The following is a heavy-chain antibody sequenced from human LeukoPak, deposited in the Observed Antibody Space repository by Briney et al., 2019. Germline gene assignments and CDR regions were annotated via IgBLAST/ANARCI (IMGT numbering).Heavy chain of an antibody. Sequence: PSETLSLTCTVSGGSISSSNYYWGWIRQPPGEGLEWIGSIYYSGSTYYNPSLRSRVTISVDTSKNQFSLKLSSVIAADTAVYYCAREGDEGTVVTPGGVTANDYWGQGTLVTVSS. V-gene: IGHV4-39*07. CDR2: IYYSGST. CDR3: AREGDEGTVVTPGGVTANDY. J-gene: IGHJ4*02. CDR1: GGSISSSNYY. D-gene: IGHD4-23*01.